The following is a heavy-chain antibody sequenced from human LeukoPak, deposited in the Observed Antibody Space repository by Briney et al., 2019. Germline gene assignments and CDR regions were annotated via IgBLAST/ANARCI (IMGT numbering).Heavy chain of an antibody. CDR2: FDPEDGET. Sequence: GASVKVSCKVSGYTLTELSMHWVRQAPGKGLEWMGGFDPEDGETIYAQKFQGRVTMTEDTSTDTAYMELSSLRSEDTAVYYCATDPSFGTTVVTQSDYWGQGTLVTVSS. D-gene: IGHD4-23*01. CDR1: GYTLTELS. J-gene: IGHJ4*02. V-gene: IGHV1-24*01. CDR3: ATDPSFGTTVVTQSDY.